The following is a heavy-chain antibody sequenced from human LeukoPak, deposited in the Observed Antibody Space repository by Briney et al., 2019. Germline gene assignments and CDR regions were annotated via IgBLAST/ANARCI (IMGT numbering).Heavy chain of an antibody. CDR3: ASPHYNRLYDYVWGSYRYAGAFDI. CDR1: GGSISSSSYY. CDR2: IYYSGST. J-gene: IGHJ3*02. V-gene: IGHV4-39*07. D-gene: IGHD3-16*02. Sequence: SETLSLTCTVSGGSISSSSYYWGWIRQPPGKGLEWIGSIYYSGSTYYNPSLKSRVTISVDTSKNQFSLKLSSVTAADTAVYYCASPHYNRLYDYVWGSYRYAGAFDIWGQGTMVTVSS.